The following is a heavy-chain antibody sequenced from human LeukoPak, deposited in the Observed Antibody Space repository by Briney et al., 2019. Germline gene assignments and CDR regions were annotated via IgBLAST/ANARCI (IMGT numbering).Heavy chain of an antibody. CDR2: INWNGGST. CDR1: GFNFDDYG. CDR3: AKVGSTMIVVGDAFDI. J-gene: IGHJ3*02. V-gene: IGHV3-20*04. D-gene: IGHD3-22*01. Sequence: GGSLRLSCAASGFNFDDYGMSWVRQAPGKGLEWVSGINWNGGSTGYADSVKGRFTISRDNSKNTLYLQMNSLRAEDTAVYYCAKVGSTMIVVGDAFDIWGQGTMVTVSS.